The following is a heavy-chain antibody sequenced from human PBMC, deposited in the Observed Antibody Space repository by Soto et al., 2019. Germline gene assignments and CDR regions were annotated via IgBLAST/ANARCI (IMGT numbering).Heavy chain of an antibody. Sequence: GESLKISCQGSGYSFTNYWIGWVRQMPGKGLEWMGIIYPGDSDTKYSPSFQGQVTISADKSISTAYLQWSRLKASDTAMYYCERQARPLYYYYGVDVWGQGTTVTVSS. CDR2: IYPGDSDT. CDR1: GYSFTNYW. D-gene: IGHD6-6*01. J-gene: IGHJ6*02. CDR3: ERQARPLYYYYGVDV. V-gene: IGHV5-51*01.